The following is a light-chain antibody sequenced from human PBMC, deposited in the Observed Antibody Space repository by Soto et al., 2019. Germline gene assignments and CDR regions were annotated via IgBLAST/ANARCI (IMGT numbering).Light chain of an antibody. CDR3: QQYNNWPPIT. CDR1: QSVSSN. J-gene: IGKJ5*01. Sequence: EMVLTQSPDTLSVFPGERATISCRASQSVSSNLAWYQQKPGQAPRLLIYGASTRATGIPARFSGSGSGTEFTLTISSLQSEDFAVYYCQQYNNWPPITFGQGTRLEIK. V-gene: IGKV3-15*01. CDR2: GAS.